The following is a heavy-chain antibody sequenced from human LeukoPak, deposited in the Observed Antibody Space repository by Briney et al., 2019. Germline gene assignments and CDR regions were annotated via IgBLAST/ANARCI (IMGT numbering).Heavy chain of an antibody. CDR2: IYSGGST. Sequence: GGSLRLSCAASGFTVSNHYMNWVRQAPGKGLEWVSLIYSGGSTYYADSVKGRFTISRDNSKNTLYLQMNSLRAEDTAVYYCAREYCSGGSCSAGNYWGQGTLVTVSS. D-gene: IGHD2-15*01. CDR1: GFTVSNHY. J-gene: IGHJ4*02. V-gene: IGHV3-53*01. CDR3: AREYCSGGSCSAGNY.